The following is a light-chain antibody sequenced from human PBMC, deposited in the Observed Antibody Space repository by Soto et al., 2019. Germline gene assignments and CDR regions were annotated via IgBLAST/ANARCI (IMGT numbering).Light chain of an antibody. J-gene: IGLJ1*01. V-gene: IGLV2-14*03. CDR1: SSDVGGYDY. Sequence: QSVLTQPVSVSGSPGQSITISCTGSSSDVGGYDYVSWYQHHPGKAPKLMIHDVSNRPSGVSNRFSGSKSGNTASLTISGLQAEDEADYYCSSYTSSSTPYVFGTGTKVTVL. CDR2: DVS. CDR3: SSYTSSSTPYV.